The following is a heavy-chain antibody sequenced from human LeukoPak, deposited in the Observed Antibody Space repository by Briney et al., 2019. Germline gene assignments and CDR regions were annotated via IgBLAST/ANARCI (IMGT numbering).Heavy chain of an antibody. D-gene: IGHD1-26*01. Sequence: SETLSFTCTVSGGSFNSGSYYWNWIRQPPGKGLEWIGYIYYSGSTNYNPSLKSRVTISVDTSKNQFSLKLSSVTAADTAVYYCARAAYSGSYHSDYWGQGTLVTVSS. J-gene: IGHJ4*02. CDR2: IYYSGST. V-gene: IGHV4-61*01. CDR3: ARAAYSGSYHSDY. CDR1: GGSFNSGSYY.